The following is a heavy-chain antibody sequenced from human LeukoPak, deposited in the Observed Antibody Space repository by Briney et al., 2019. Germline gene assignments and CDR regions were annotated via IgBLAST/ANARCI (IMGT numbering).Heavy chain of an antibody. D-gene: IGHD3-9*01. CDR2: IHYSGST. J-gene: IGHJ4*02. V-gene: IGHV4-61*01. CDR1: GGSVSSGSYY. Sequence: SETLSLTCTVSGGSVSSGSYYWSWIRQPPGKGLEWIGYIHYSGSTNYNPSLKSRVTISVDTSKNQFSLKLSSVTAADTAVYYCATRTVLRYFDWLSPRGFDYWGQGTLVTVSS. CDR3: ATRTVLRYFDWLSPRGFDY.